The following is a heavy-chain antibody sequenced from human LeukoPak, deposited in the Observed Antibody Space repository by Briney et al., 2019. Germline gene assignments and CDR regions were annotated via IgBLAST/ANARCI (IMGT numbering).Heavy chain of an antibody. CDR1: GYTFIDYY. Sequence: ASVKVSCKASGYTFIDYYLQWVRQAPGQGLEWMGWINPNSGGTEYVQKFQGRVTMTRDTSINTAYMELSRLRSDDTAVYYCARDHCSAGGCYENSYYGMDVWGQGTTVIVSS. D-gene: IGHD2-15*01. V-gene: IGHV1-2*02. CDR2: INPNSGGT. CDR3: ARDHCSAGGCYENSYYGMDV. J-gene: IGHJ6*02.